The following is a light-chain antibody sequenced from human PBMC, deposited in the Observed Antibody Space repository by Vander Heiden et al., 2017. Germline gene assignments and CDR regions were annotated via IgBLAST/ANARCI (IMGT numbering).Light chain of an antibody. CDR1: QSISSW. Sequence: IQMTQSPSTLSASVGDRVTITCRASQSISSWLDWYQQKPGKAPKLLIYKASSLESGVPSRFSGSGSGTEFTLTISSLQPDDIATYYCQQYDSYSSTFGQGTKLEIK. V-gene: IGKV1-5*03. CDR2: KAS. CDR3: QQYDSYSST. J-gene: IGKJ2*01.